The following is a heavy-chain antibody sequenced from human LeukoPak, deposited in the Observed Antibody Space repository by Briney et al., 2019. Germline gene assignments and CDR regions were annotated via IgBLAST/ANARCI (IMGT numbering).Heavy chain of an antibody. CDR1: GFTFSSYA. CDR3: AKDLSKSRITMVRGVPSPSDY. V-gene: IGHV3-23*01. J-gene: IGHJ4*02. D-gene: IGHD3-10*01. Sequence: GGSLRLSCAASGFTFSSYAMSWARQAPGKGLEWVSAISGSGGSTYYADSVKGRFTISRDNSKNTLYLQMNSLRAEDTAVYYCAKDLSKSRITMVRGVPSPSDYWGQGTLVTVSS. CDR2: ISGSGGST.